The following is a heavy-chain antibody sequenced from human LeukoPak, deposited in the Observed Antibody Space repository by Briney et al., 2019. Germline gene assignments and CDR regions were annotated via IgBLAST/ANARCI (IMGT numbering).Heavy chain of an antibody. V-gene: IGHV3-30*01. CDR3: ARDSLGSYWRYFDY. J-gene: IGHJ4*02. CDR1: GFTFSSYA. D-gene: IGHD1-26*01. Sequence: AGGSLRLSCAASGFTFSSYAMHWVRQAPGNGLEWVAVISYDGSNKYYADSVKGRFTISRDNSKNTLYLQMNSLRAEDTAVYYCARDSLGSYWRYFDYGGQGSLVTLPS. CDR2: ISYDGSNK.